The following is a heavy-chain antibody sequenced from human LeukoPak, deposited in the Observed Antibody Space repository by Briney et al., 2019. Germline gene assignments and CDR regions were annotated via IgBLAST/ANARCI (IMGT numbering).Heavy chain of an antibody. CDR3: ARSVGATGHFDY. Sequence: PSETLSLTCAVYGGSFSGYYWSWIRQPPGKGLEWIGEINHSGSTNYNPSLKSRVTTSVDTSKNQFSLKLSSVTAADTAVYYCARSVGATGHFDYWGQGTLVTVSS. V-gene: IGHV4-34*01. J-gene: IGHJ4*02. CDR1: GGSFSGYY. CDR2: INHSGST. D-gene: IGHD1-26*01.